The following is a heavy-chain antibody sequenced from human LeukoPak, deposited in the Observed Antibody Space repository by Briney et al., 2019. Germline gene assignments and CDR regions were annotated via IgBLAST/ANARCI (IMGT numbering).Heavy chain of an antibody. CDR3: ARSPQGTATTANWLDP. V-gene: IGHV4-39*07. J-gene: IGHJ5*02. D-gene: IGHD4-17*01. CDR2: MSYSGRT. CDR1: GGSISISNYY. Sequence: SETLSPTCTVSGGSISISNYYWGWIRQPPGKGLEWIGSMSYSGRTYYNPSLKTRVTVSLDTSKNQFSLNLISVTAADTAVYYCARSPQGTATTANWLDPWGQGTLVTVSS.